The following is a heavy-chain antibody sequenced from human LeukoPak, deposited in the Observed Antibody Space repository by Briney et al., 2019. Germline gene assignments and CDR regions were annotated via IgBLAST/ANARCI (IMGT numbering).Heavy chain of an antibody. CDR1: GYTFTSYG. V-gene: IGHV1-18*01. Sequence: ASVKVSCKASGYTFTSYGISWVRQAPGQGLEWMGWNSAYNGNTNYAQKLQGRVTMTTDTSTSTAYMELRSLRSDDTAVYYCARGPSGSYLGAFDIWGQGTMVTVSS. CDR2: NSAYNGNT. D-gene: IGHD1-26*01. J-gene: IGHJ3*02. CDR3: ARGPSGSYLGAFDI.